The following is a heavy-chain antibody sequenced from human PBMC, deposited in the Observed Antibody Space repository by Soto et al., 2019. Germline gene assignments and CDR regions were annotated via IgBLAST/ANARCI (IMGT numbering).Heavy chain of an antibody. CDR3: ARAFSGSYPNFDY. D-gene: IGHD1-26*01. J-gene: IGHJ4*02. Sequence: GGTLRLSCLASGFIFRSYAMHWVRQAPGTGLEWVAVITYYGINGYYADSVRGRFAISRDNSKNTLYLQMNSLRTEDTAVYYCARAFSGSYPNFDYWGQGTMVTVSS. CDR2: ITYYGING. CDR1: GFIFRSYA. V-gene: IGHV3-30*09.